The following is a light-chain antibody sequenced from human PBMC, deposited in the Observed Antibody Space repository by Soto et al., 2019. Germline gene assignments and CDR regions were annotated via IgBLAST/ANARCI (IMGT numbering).Light chain of an antibody. J-gene: IGKJ4*01. V-gene: IGKV3D-15*01. Sequence: MNQSPSSLSASVGDRVTITCRASQSIRSYLTWYQQKPGKAPRLLIYGASSRATGIPSRFSGSGSGTEFTLTISSLQSEDFAVYFCQQYNNWATFGEGTKVDIK. CDR3: QQYNNWAT. CDR1: QSIRSY. CDR2: GAS.